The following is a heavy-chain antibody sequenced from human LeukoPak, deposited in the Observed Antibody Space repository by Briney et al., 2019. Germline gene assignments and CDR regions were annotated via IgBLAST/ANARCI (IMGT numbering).Heavy chain of an antibody. D-gene: IGHD6-13*01. V-gene: IGHV1-2*02. Sequence: ASVKVSCKASGYTFTGYYMNWVRQAPGQGLEWMGWINPNSGATNYAQKFQGRVTMTRDPSISTAYMELSGPTSDDTAVYYCARTREYSSSWYFPPFDPWGQGTLVTVSS. CDR3: ARTREYSSSWYFPPFDP. J-gene: IGHJ5*02. CDR1: GYTFTGYY. CDR2: INPNSGAT.